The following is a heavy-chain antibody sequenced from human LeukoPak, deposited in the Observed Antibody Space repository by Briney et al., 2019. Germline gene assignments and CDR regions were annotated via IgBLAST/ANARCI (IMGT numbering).Heavy chain of an antibody. D-gene: IGHD3-22*01. V-gene: IGHV1-18*01. CDR3: ARDPRSTNYYDRSGYYGDYFDD. Sequence: ASVKVSCKASGYTFTSYGISWVRQAPGQGLEWMGWISVYNGNTKYARKLQGRVTMTTDTSTSTAYVELRSLRSDDTAVYYCARDPRSTNYYDRSGYYGDYFDDWGQGTLVTVSS. CDR1: GYTFTSYG. J-gene: IGHJ4*02. CDR2: ISVYNGNT.